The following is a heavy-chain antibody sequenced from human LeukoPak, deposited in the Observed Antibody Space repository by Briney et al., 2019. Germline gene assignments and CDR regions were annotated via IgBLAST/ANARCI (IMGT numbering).Heavy chain of an antibody. CDR2: INSDGRST. CDR3: ARVGSWSQNWFDP. D-gene: IGHD6-13*01. Sequence: GGSLRLSCAASGFTFSNYWMHWVRQVPGKGLVWVSCINSDGRSTNYADSVKGRFTISRDNARNTLYLQMNSLRAEDTAVYYCARVGSWSQNWFDPWGQGTLVTVSS. J-gene: IGHJ5*02. CDR1: GFTFSNYW. V-gene: IGHV3-74*01.